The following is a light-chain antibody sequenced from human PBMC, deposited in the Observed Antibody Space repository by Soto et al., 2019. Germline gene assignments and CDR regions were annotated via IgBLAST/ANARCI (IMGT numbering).Light chain of an antibody. V-gene: IGKV1-5*01. CDR1: QSISSY. CDR2: AAS. CDR3: QHYNTYSST. Sequence: DIQMTQSPSSLSASVGDRVTITCRASQSISSYLNWHQQKPGKAPKLLIYAASSLEGGVPSRFSGSGSGTEFTLTISSLQPDDFATYYCQHYNTYSSTFGQGTKVEIK. J-gene: IGKJ1*01.